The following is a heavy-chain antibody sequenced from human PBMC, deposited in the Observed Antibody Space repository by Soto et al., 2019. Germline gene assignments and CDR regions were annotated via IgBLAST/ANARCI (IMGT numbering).Heavy chain of an antibody. CDR2: IYLTAET. Sequence: PSETLSITCTVSGASLNDYYWSWIRQSAGRGLELLGSIYLTAETNYNPSLESRISMSVDTSKNQFSLKVKSVTAADTAVYYCARGGGYRYGYRYWGQGTLVTVSS. V-gene: IGHV4-4*07. D-gene: IGHD3-16*02. CDR1: GASLNDYY. CDR3: ARGGGYRYGYRY. J-gene: IGHJ4*02.